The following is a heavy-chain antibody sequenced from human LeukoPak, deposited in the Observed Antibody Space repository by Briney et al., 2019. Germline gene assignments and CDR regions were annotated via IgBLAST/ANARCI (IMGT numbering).Heavy chain of an antibody. CDR1: GGSISSYY. J-gene: IGHJ5*02. V-gene: IGHV4-59*01. D-gene: IGHD3-10*01. CDR2: IYYSGST. Sequence: PSETLSLTCTVSGGSISSYYWSWIRQPPGKGLEWIGYIYYSGSTNYNPSLKSRVTISVDTSKNQFSLKLSSVTAADTAVYYCARRLGSGWFDPWGQGTLVTVSS. CDR3: ARRLGSGWFDP.